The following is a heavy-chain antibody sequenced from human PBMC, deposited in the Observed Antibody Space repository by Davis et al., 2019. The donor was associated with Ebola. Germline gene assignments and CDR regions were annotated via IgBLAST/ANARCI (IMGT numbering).Heavy chain of an antibody. CDR1: GGSISSSSYY. Sequence: PSETLSLTCTVSGGSISSSSYYWGWIRQPPGKGLEWIGSIYYSGSTYYNPSLKSRVTISVDTSKNQFSLKLSSVTAADTAVYYCARQGRYSSSWYDFYWGQGTLVTVSS. CDR2: IYYSGST. V-gene: IGHV4-39*01. CDR3: ARQGRYSSSWYDFY. J-gene: IGHJ4*02. D-gene: IGHD6-13*01.